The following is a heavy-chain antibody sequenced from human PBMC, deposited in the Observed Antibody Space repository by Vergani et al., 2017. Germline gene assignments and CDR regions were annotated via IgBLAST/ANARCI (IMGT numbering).Heavy chain of an antibody. D-gene: IGHD3-22*01. Sequence: EVQLVESGGGLVQPGGSLRLSCAASELTFSIYWMSWVRQAPGKGLEWVGNIKQDGSEKYYMDSVKGRFTISRDNAKNSLYLQMNSLRVEDTAVYYCARQLSSSGYRRFDYWGQGTLVTVSS. V-gene: IGHV3-7*01. CDR1: ELTFSIYW. CDR3: ARQLSSSGYRRFDY. J-gene: IGHJ4*02. CDR2: IKQDGSEK.